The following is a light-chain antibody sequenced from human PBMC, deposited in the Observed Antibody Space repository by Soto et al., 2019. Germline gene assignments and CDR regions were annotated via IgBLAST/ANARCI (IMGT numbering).Light chain of an antibody. CDR3: CSFGGGNKVL. V-gene: IGLV2-8*01. CDR1: SSDGGGYNF. CDR2: EVS. J-gene: IGLJ3*02. Sequence: QSALTQPPSASGSPGQSVTISCTVTSSDGGGYNFVSWYQQHPGTVSKPMIYEVSKRPSGVPDRFSGSKSGNTASLTVSGLQAEDDADYYCCSFGGGNKVLFGGGTKLTVL.